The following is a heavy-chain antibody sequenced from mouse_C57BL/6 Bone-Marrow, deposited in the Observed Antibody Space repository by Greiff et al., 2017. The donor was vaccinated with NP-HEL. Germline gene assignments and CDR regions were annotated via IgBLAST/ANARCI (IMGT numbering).Heavy chain of an antibody. V-gene: IGHV14-4*01. D-gene: IGHD1-1*01. CDR3: TTGIYYGSSSWFAY. CDR1: GFNIKDDY. CDR2: IDPENGDT. Sequence: EVQLQQSGAELVRPGASVKLSCTASGFNIKDDYMHWVKQRPEQGLEWIGWIDPENGDTEYASKFQGKATITADTSSNTAYLQLSSLTSEDTAVYYCTTGIYYGSSSWFAYWGQGTLVTVSA. J-gene: IGHJ3*01.